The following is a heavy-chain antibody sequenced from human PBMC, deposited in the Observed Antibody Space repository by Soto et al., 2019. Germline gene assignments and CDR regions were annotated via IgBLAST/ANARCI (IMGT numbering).Heavy chain of an antibody. V-gene: IGHV4-34*01. CDR3: ARVPSSGWYNWFDP. D-gene: IGHD6-19*01. J-gene: IGHJ5*02. CDR1: GGSLSGYY. Sequence: SETLSLTCAVYGGSLSGYYWSWIRQPPGKGLEWIGEINHSGSTNYNPSLKGRVTISVDTSKNQFSLKLSSVTAADTAVYYCARVPSSGWYNWFDPWGQGTLVTVSS. CDR2: INHSGST.